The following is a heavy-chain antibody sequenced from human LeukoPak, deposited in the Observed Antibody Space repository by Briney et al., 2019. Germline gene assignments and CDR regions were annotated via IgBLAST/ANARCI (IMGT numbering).Heavy chain of an antibody. D-gene: IGHD6-13*01. Sequence: GGSLRLSCAASGFTVSSNYMSWVRQAPGKGLEWVSYISSGSSTIYYADSVKGRFTISRDNAKNSLYLQMNSLRAEDTAVYYCARTYSSSWYGSTDVSNFDYWGQGTLVTVSS. J-gene: IGHJ4*02. CDR3: ARTYSSSWYGSTDVSNFDY. CDR2: ISSGSSTI. CDR1: GFTVSSNY. V-gene: IGHV3-48*04.